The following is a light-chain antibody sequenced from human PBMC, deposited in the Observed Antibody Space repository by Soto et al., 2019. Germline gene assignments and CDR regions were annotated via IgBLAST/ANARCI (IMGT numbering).Light chain of an antibody. CDR1: QSVSRD. CDR3: QHRST. V-gene: IGKV3-11*01. J-gene: IGKJ3*01. Sequence: EIVLTQSPSTLSLSPGERVTLSCRASQSVSRDLSWYQQKPGQAPRLLIYDASNRATGIPARFSGSGSGTDFSLTVSSLEPEACAVYYCQHRSTFGPGTTVDIK. CDR2: DAS.